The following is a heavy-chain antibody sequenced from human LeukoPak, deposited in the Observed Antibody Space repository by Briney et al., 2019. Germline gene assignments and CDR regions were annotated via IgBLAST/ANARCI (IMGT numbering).Heavy chain of an antibody. CDR1: GGTFSSYA. Sequence: SVKVSCKASGGTFSSYAISWVRQAPGQGLEWMGGIIPIFGTANYAQKFQGRVTITADESTSTAYMELSSLRSEDTAVYYCARRRGGYSCGLRGAFDYWGQGTLVTVSS. D-gene: IGHD5-18*01. CDR3: ARRRGGYSCGLRGAFDY. J-gene: IGHJ4*02. V-gene: IGHV1-69*13. CDR2: IIPIFGTA.